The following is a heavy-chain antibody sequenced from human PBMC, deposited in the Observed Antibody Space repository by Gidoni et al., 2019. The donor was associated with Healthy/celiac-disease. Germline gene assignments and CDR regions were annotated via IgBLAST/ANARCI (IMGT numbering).Heavy chain of an antibody. V-gene: IGHV2-70*15. CDR2: IDWDDDK. CDR3: ARGTRGYSYGRGGALFDY. D-gene: IGHD5-18*01. CDR1: GFSPSTRGMC. Sequence: QVTLRESGPALVKPTQTLTLTFTFSGFSPSTRGMCVRWIRKPPGKALEWLARIDWDDDKYYSTSLKTRLTISKDTSKNQVVLTMTNMDHVDTATYYCARGTRGYSYGRGGALFDYWGQGTLVTVSS. J-gene: IGHJ4*02.